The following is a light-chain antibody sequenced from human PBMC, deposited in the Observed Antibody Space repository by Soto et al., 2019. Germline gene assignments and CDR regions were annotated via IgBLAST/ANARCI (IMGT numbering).Light chain of an antibody. CDR3: VSSTSSTNYV. V-gene: IGLV2-14*03. CDR2: DVA. Sequence: QSVLTQPASGSDSPGQSITISCTGTSSDVGGSNFVSWYQQHPGKPPKLIIYDVANRPSGVSNRFSGSKSGSTASLIISRLQTEDEADYYCVSSTSSTNYVFGTGTKVTV. CDR1: SSDVGGSNF. J-gene: IGLJ1*01.